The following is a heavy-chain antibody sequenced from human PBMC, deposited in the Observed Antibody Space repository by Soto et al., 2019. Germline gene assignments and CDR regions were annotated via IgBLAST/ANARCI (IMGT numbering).Heavy chain of an antibody. J-gene: IGHJ4*02. CDR2: ISAYNGNT. V-gene: IGHV1-18*01. D-gene: IGHD4-17*01. CDR3: ARVPTGDYVFAY. CDR1: GYTFTSYG. Sequence: ASVKVSFKASGYTFTSYGISWLRQAPGQGLEWMGWISAYNGNTNYAQKLQGRVTMTTDTSTSTAYMELRSLRSDDTAVYYCARVPTGDYVFAYWGQGTLVTVSS.